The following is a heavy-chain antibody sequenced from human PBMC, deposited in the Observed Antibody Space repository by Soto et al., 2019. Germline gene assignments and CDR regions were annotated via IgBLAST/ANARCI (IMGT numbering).Heavy chain of an antibody. CDR2: IYYSGST. D-gene: IGHD3-9*01. J-gene: IGHJ6*02. CDR1: GGSISNSGYY. Sequence: PSETLSLTCTVSGGSISNSGYYWGWIRQPPGKGLEWIGYIYYSGSTYYNPSLKSRVTISVDTSKNQFSLKLSSVTAADTAVYYCASVDKHPDYYGLDVWGQGTTVTVSS. V-gene: IGHV4-39*01. CDR3: ASVDKHPDYYGLDV.